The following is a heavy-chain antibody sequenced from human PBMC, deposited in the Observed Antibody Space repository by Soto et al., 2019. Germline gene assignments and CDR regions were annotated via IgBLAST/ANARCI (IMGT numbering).Heavy chain of an antibody. J-gene: IGHJ4*02. CDR2: IIPIFGTA. CDR3: ARVSESCSGGSCYSDFDY. V-gene: IGHV1-69*13. Sequence: GASVKVSCKASGGTFSSYAISWVRQAPGQGLEWMGGIIPIFGTANSAQKFQGRVTITADESTSTAYMELSSLRSEDTAVYYCARVSESCSGGSCYSDFDYWGQGTLVTVSS. D-gene: IGHD2-15*01. CDR1: GGTFSSYA.